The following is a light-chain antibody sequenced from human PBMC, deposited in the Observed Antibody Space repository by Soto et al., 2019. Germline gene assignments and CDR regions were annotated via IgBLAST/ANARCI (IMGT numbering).Light chain of an antibody. Sequence: EIQLTQSPAFLSPSIGESVTITCGASQDISTSLAWYQVKPGKAPKVLIYGASSVQSGVPLRFSGSGSGTDFTLTISSLQPEDFATYYCQQNYMTPLTFGGGTKVDIK. CDR1: QDISTS. V-gene: IGKV1-39*01. CDR3: QQNYMTPLT. CDR2: GAS. J-gene: IGKJ4*01.